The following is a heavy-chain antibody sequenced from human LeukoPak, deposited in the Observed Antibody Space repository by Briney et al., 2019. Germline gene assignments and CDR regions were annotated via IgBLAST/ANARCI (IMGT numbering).Heavy chain of an antibody. V-gene: IGHV4-59*01. CDR1: GASITRYF. J-gene: IGHJ2*01. D-gene: IGHD2-2*01. Sequence: SETLSLTCTVSGASITRYFWNWIRQPTGKELEWIGYISSGGSTNYNPSLKSRVTISVDTSKNQFSLELRAVTAADTAVYYCARRVVDSRWSFDVWARGTLITVSS. CDR3: ARRVVDSRWSFDV. CDR2: ISSGGST.